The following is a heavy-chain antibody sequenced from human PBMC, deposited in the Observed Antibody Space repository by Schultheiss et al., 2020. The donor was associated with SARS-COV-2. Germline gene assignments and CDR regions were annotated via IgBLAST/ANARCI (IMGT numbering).Heavy chain of an antibody. CDR2: TYYRSKWYN. J-gene: IGHJ3*02. D-gene: IGHD3-22*01. CDR1: GDSVSSNSAA. V-gene: IGHV6-1*01. Sequence: SQTLSLTCAISGDSVSSNSAAWNWIRQSPSRGLEWLGRTYYRSKWYNDYAVSVKSRITINPDTSKNQFSLQLNSVTPEDTAVYYCASRMYYYDSSGYPNDAFDIWGQGTMVTVSS. CDR3: ASRMYYYDSSGYPNDAFDI.